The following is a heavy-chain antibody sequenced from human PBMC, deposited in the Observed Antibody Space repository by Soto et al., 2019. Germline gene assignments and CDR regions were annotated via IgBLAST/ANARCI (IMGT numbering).Heavy chain of an antibody. V-gene: IGHV4-39*01. CDR3: VSQRTTVPTQAYFDY. Sequence: SETLSLTCTVSGGSVTNSSYYWGWIRQSPGKGLEWIGSVYYRGRSYSKSSVKSRVTISVDTSKNRFSLSLNSVTASDTAVYFCVSQRTTVPTQAYFDYWGPGALVTLSS. CDR2: VYYRGRS. CDR1: GGSVTNSSYY. J-gene: IGHJ4*02. D-gene: IGHD4-17*01.